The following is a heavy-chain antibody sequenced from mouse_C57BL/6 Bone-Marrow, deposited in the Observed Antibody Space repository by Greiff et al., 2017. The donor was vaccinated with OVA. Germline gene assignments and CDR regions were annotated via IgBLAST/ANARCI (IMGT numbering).Heavy chain of an antibody. CDR2: ISRGSSTI. J-gene: IGHJ1*03. Sequence: EVQLVESGGGLVKPGGSLKLSCAASGFTFSDYGMHWVRQAPEKGLEWVAYISRGSSTIYYADTVKGRFTISRDNSTNTLFLQMTSLRSEDTAMYYCATGSSYDGYFDDWGTGTTVTVSS. CDR1: GFTFSDYG. V-gene: IGHV5-17*01. D-gene: IGHD1-1*01. CDR3: ATGSSYDGYFDD.